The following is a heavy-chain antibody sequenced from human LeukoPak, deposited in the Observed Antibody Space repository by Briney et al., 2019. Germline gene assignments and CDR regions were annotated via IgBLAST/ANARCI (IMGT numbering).Heavy chain of an antibody. D-gene: IGHD1-26*01. J-gene: IGHJ5*02. CDR2: ISGSGGST. Sequence: QSGGSLRLSCAASGFTFSSYAMSWVRQAPGGGLEWVSDISGSGGSTYYAFSVKGRFTISRDNSKNTLYLQMNSLRAEDTAVYYCAKEQLVGATASWGQGTLVTVSS. V-gene: IGHV3-23*01. CDR3: AKEQLVGATAS. CDR1: GFTFSSYA.